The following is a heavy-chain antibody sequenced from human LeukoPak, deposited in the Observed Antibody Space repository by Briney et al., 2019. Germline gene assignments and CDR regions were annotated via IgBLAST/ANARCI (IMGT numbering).Heavy chain of an antibody. CDR1: GFTFSNYA. J-gene: IGHJ4*02. CDR3: ARWKSLKGTFDY. D-gene: IGHD1-7*01. CDR2: ISYDGNKK. Sequence: GGSLRLSCEASGFTFSNYAMNWVRQAPGKGLEWVAVISYDGNKKYYADSVEGRFTISRDNSKNTLYLQMNSLRAEDTAVYYCARWKSLKGTFDYWGQGTLVSVSS. V-gene: IGHV3-30*04.